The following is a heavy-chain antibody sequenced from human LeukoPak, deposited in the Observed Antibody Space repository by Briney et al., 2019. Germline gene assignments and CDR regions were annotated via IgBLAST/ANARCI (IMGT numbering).Heavy chain of an antibody. V-gene: IGHV3-48*02. CDR1: GFTFSSYS. J-gene: IGHJ3*02. Sequence: PGGSLRLSCAASGFTFSSYSMNWVRQAPGKGLEWVSYISSRSTTIYYADSVKGRFTISRDNAKNSLYLQMNSLRDEDTAVYYCAAGLLWGSYLGVFDIWGQGTMVTVSS. CDR3: AAGLLWGSYLGVFDI. D-gene: IGHD3-16*02. CDR2: ISSRSTTI.